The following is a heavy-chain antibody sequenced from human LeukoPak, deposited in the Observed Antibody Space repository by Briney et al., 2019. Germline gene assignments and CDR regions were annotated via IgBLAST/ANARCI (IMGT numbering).Heavy chain of an antibody. J-gene: IGHJ4*02. CDR3: ARVGSTAEAGTPDY. V-gene: IGHV3-11*06. D-gene: IGHD6-13*01. CDR1: GFNFRDYY. Sequence: PGGSLRLSCAASGFNFRDYYMSWIGQAPGKGLEWLSYISRTGSHTPYADSVKGRFTVSRDNAKNSLSLELNSLRVDDTAIYYCARVGSTAEAGTPDYWGQGTLVRVSS. CDR2: ISRTGSHT.